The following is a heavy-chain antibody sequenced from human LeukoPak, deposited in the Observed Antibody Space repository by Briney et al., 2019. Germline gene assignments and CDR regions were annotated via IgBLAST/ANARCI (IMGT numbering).Heavy chain of an antibody. CDR2: IKQDGSDK. CDR1: GFILETYW. J-gene: IGHJ4*02. V-gene: IGHV3-7*04. CDR3: ARGDSQSKYRQFDS. D-gene: IGHD3-16*02. Sequence: GGSLRLSCVASGFILETYWMSWVRQAPGKGLEWVATIKQDGSDKDYVDSVKGRFTISRDNAKNSLYLQMNSLRDEDTGVYYCARGDSQSKYRQFDSWGQGSLVIVSS.